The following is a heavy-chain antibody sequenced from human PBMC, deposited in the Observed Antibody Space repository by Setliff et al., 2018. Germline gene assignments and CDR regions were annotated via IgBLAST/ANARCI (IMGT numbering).Heavy chain of an antibody. Sequence: ASVKVSCKASGYTFTSYAMHWVRQAPGQRLEWMGWINAGNGNTKYSQKFQGRVTITRDTSASTVYMELSSLRSEDTAVYYCARRMWELRSDAFDIWGQGAMVTVSS. CDR1: GYTFTSYA. D-gene: IGHD1-26*01. CDR3: ARRMWELRSDAFDI. J-gene: IGHJ3*02. CDR2: INAGNGNT. V-gene: IGHV1-3*01.